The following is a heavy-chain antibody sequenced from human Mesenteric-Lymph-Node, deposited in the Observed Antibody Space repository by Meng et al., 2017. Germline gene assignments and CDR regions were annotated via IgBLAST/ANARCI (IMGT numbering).Heavy chain of an antibody. D-gene: IGHD6-19*01. J-gene: IGHJ6*02. CDR3: ARDQDSSGWYYYYYGMDV. Sequence: SETLSLTCTASGCSISSYYWSWIRQPPGKGLEWIGYIYYSGSTNYNASLKSRVTISVDKSKNQFSLKLSSVTAADTAVYYCARDQDSSGWYYYYYGMDVWGQGTTVTVSS. V-gene: IGHV4-59*12. CDR1: GCSISSYY. CDR2: IYYSGST.